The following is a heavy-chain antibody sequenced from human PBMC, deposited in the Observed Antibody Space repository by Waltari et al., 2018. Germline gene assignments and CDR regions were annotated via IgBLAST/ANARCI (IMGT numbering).Heavy chain of an antibody. J-gene: IGHJ4*02. CDR1: GFTFSNYA. CDR3: AREIGYSGALDY. Sequence: QVQLVVSGGGVVQPGRSLRLSCAASGFTFSNYAMQWVRQAPGKGLDWVAVVSSDGSITYYAESVKGRFTISRDNSKNTVYLQMSSLRAEDTGIYYCAREIGYSGALDYWGLGDLVTVSS. CDR2: VSSDGSIT. D-gene: IGHD2-15*01. V-gene: IGHV3-30*15.